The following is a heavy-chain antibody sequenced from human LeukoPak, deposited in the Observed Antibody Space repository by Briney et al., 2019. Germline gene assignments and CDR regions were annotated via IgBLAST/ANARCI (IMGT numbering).Heavy chain of an antibody. Sequence: GASVKVSCKASGYTFTSYGISWVRQAPGQGLEWMGWISAYNGNTNYAQKLQGRVTMTTDTSTSTAYMELRSLRSDDTAVYYCARDFVSRFEAYGSGKGRKNWFDPWGQGTLVTVSS. CDR2: ISAYNGNT. V-gene: IGHV1-18*01. J-gene: IGHJ5*02. D-gene: IGHD3-10*01. CDR1: GYTFTSYG. CDR3: ARDFVSRFEAYGSGKGRKNWFDP.